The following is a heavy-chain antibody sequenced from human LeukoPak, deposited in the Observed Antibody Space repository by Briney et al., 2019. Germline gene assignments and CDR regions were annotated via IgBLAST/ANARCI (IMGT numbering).Heavy chain of an antibody. CDR1: GGSISSYY. V-gene: IGHV4-4*07. J-gene: IGHJ3*02. D-gene: IGHD1-26*01. CDR3: ARDRWEQAIHAFDI. Sequence: SETLSLTCTVSGGSISSYYWSWIRQPAGRGREWIGRIYTSGSTNYNSTLKSRVTMSVDTSKNQCSLKLSSVTAAETAVYYCARDRWEQAIHAFDIWGQGTMVTVSS. CDR2: IYTSGST.